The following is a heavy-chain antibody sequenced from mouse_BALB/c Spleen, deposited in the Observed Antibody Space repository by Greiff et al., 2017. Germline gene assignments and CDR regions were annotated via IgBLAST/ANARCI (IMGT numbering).Heavy chain of an antibody. CDR2: ISSGGST. CDR3: ARERDYYGYYAMDD. J-gene: IGHJ4*01. CDR1: GFTFSSYA. Sequence: DVKLVESGGGLVKPGGSLKLSCAASGFTFSSYAMSWVRQTPEKRLEWVASISSGGSTYYPDSVKGRFTISRDNARNILYLQMSSLRSEDTAMYYCARERDYYGYYAMDDWGQGTSVTVSS. V-gene: IGHV5-6-5*01. D-gene: IGHD1-2*01.